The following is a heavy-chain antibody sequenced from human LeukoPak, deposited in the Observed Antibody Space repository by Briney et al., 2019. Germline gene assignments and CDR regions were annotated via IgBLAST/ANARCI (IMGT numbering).Heavy chain of an antibody. CDR2: INPNSGGT. CDR1: GYTFTGYY. CDR3: ARNPSPQKYSSSKEFDY. Sequence: GASVKVSCKASGYTFTGYYMHWVRQAHGQGLEWMGWINPNSGGTNYAQKFQGRVTMTRDTSISTAYMELSRLRSDDTAVYYCARNPSPQKYSSSKEFDYWGQGTLVTVSS. D-gene: IGHD6-6*01. V-gene: IGHV1-2*02. J-gene: IGHJ4*02.